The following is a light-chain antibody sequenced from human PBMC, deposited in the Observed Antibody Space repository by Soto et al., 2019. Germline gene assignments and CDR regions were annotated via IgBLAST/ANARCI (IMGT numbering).Light chain of an antibody. CDR2: SND. V-gene: IGLV1-44*01. Sequence: QSALTQPPSASGTPGQRVTISFSGSSSNIGSNIVNWYQQLPGTAPKLLIYSNDQRPSGFPDRFSGSKSGTSASLAISGLQSEDEADYCCAAWDDGLNGLMFGGGTKVTVL. CDR1: SSNIGSNI. J-gene: IGLJ3*02. CDR3: AAWDDGLNGLM.